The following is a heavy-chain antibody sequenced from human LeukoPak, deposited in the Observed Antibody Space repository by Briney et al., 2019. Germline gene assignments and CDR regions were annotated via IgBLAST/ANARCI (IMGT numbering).Heavy chain of an antibody. V-gene: IGHV3-74*01. J-gene: IGHJ3*02. CDR1: IFTFSNYW. D-gene: IGHD3-3*01. Sequence: GGSLRLSCAGSIFTFSNYWIHWVRQVPGKGLLWVARINSAGAGIVYADSVEGRFTISRDNAKNTVYLQMNSLRPEDTAVYYCAKDVYDFWSGYNHDAFDIWGQGTMVTVSS. CDR2: INSAGAGI. CDR3: AKDVYDFWSGYNHDAFDI.